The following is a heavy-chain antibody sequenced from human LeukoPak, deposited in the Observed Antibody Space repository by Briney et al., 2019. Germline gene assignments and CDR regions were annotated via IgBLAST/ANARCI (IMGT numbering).Heavy chain of an antibody. V-gene: IGHV3-23*01. Sequence: GGSLRLSCAASGFSFSSYAMGWVRQAPGKGLVWVSGISGSGGSTYYADSVKGRFTISRDKSKNTLYVRMNSLRAEDTAVYYCAKDGHHDSSGRGGGFDIWGQGTMVTVSS. D-gene: IGHD3-22*01. J-gene: IGHJ3*02. CDR2: ISGSGGST. CDR1: GFSFSSYA. CDR3: AKDGHHDSSGRGGGFDI.